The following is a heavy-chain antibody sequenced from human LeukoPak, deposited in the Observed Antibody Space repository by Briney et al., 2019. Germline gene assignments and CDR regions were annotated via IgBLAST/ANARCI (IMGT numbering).Heavy chain of an antibody. CDR2: IYYSGST. V-gene: IGHV4-59*01. D-gene: IGHD6-19*01. Sequence: SETLSLTCTVSGGSISSYYWSWIRQPPGKGLVWIGYIYYSGSTNYNPSLKSRVTISVDTSKNQFSLKLSSVTAADAAVYYCARAGQWLVPGVGYYYYGMDVWGQGTTVTVSS. CDR3: ARAGQWLVPGVGYYYYGMDV. J-gene: IGHJ6*02. CDR1: GGSISSYY.